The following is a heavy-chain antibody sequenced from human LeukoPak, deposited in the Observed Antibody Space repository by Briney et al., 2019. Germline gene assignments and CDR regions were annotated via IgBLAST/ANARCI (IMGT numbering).Heavy chain of an antibody. CDR3: AKHIRYCNGGSCFTYYYYEMDV. CDR2: ISGSGGST. Sequence: GGSLRLSCAASGFTISSYAVSWVRQAPGKGLEWVSAISGSGGSTYYADSVKGRFTISRDNSKNTLYLQMNSLRAEDTAVYYCAKHIRYCNGGSCFTYYYYEMDVWGQGTTVTVSS. CDR1: GFTISSYA. V-gene: IGHV3-23*01. D-gene: IGHD2-15*01. J-gene: IGHJ6*02.